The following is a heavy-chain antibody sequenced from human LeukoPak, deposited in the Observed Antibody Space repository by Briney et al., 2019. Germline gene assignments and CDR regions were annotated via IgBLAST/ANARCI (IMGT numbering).Heavy chain of an antibody. J-gene: IGHJ5*02. CDR3: ARAHYDFWSGYYPNWFDP. CDR1: GGSFSGYY. CDR2: INHSGST. D-gene: IGHD3-3*01. Sequence: SETLSLTCAVYGGSFSGYYWSWIRQPPGKGLEWIGEINHSGSTNYNPSLKSRVTISVDTSKNQFSLKLSSVTAADTAVYYCARAHYDFWSGYYPNWFDPWGQGTLVTVSS. V-gene: IGHV4-34*01.